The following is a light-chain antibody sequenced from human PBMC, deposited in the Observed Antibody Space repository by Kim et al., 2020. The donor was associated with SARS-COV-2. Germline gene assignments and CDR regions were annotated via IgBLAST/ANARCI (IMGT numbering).Light chain of an antibody. V-gene: IGLV1-44*01. J-gene: IGLJ2*01. CDR2: SNL. CDR1: TSKLGSKT. Sequence: GQRLTIALSGSTSKLGSKTWNWYQQVPKTAPKLFSHSNLHRPPGVPDRFSGSKSGTSASLAIGGLQSEDEADYYCAAWDDSLNAVVFGGGTQLTVL. CDR3: AAWDDSLNAVV.